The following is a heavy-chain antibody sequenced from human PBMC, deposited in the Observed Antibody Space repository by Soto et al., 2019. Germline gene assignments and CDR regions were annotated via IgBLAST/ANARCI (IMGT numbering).Heavy chain of an antibody. V-gene: IGHV3-30*14. D-gene: IGHD7-27*01. Sequence: QVQLVESGGGVVQPGRSLRLSCAASGFSFSISPMHWVRQAPGKGPEWVALISYDGTNKFYADSVKGRFTISRDNSKSTLYFQVDSLRPEAAAVYYCARDPKTSGGQHWAFNYFDSWGQGTLVTVSS. J-gene: IGHJ4*02. CDR3: ARDPKTSGGQHWAFNYFDS. CDR1: GFSFSISP. CDR2: ISYDGTNK.